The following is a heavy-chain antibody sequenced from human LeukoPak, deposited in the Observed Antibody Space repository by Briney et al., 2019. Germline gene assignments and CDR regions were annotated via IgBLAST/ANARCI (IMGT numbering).Heavy chain of an antibody. D-gene: IGHD2-2*01. V-gene: IGHV4-34*01. CDR1: GGSFSGYY. J-gene: IGHJ4*02. CDR2: INHSGST. CDR3: ARSSPNIVVVPAAIGGDFDY. Sequence: SETLSLTCAVYGGSFSGYYWSWIGQPPGKGLEWIGEINHSGSTNYNPSLKSRVTISVDTSKNQFSLKLSSVTAADTAVYYCARSSPNIVVVPAAIGGDFDYWGQGTLVTVSS.